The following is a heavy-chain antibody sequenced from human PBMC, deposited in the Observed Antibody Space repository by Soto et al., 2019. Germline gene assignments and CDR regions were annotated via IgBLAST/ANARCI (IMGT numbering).Heavy chain of an antibody. CDR3: ARGPRGTTTNWFDP. D-gene: IGHD1-1*01. J-gene: IGHJ5*02. CDR2: INLSGST. Sequence: SETLSLTCAVYGGSFSDNYWSWIRQPPGKGLEWIGEINLSGSTNYNPSLKSRVTISVDRSKNQFSLNLRSVTAAETAVYYCARGPRGTTTNWFDPWGQGTLVTVSS. V-gene: IGHV4-34*01. CDR1: GGSFSDNY.